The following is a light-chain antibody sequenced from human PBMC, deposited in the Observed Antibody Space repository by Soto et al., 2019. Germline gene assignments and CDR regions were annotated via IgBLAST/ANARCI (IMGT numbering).Light chain of an antibody. V-gene: IGLV2-14*03. J-gene: IGLJ1*01. CDR3: GSYSSSSTLYV. Sequence: QSALTQPASVSGSPGQSITISCTGTSSDVGGSNYVSWCQQHPGKAPKLMIYDVSNRPSGVSNRFSGSKSGNTASLTISGLQAEDEADYYCGSYSSSSTLYVFGTGTKLTVL. CDR2: DVS. CDR1: SSDVGGSNY.